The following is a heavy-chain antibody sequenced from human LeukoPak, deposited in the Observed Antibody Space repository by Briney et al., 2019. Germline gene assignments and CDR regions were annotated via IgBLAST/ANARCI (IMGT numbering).Heavy chain of an antibody. Sequence: GGSLRLSCAASGFTFSSYAMHWVRQAPGKGLEWVAVISYDGSNKYYADSVKGRFTISRDNAKNSLYLQMNSLRAEDTAVYYCAKGPAGTTGIVYYFDYWGQGTLVTVSS. CDR3: AKGPAGTTGIVYYFDY. CDR2: ISYDGSNK. D-gene: IGHD1-1*01. V-gene: IGHV3-30-3*01. CDR1: GFTFSSYA. J-gene: IGHJ4*02.